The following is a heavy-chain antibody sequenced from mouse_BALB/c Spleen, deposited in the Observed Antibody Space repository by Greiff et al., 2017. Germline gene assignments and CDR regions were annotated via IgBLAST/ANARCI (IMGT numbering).Heavy chain of an antibody. D-gene: IGHD2-3*01. CDR2: INPGSGGT. J-gene: IGHJ2*01. CDR1: GYAFTNYL. CDR3: ARGDGYYDY. V-gene: IGHV1-54*03. Sequence: LQESGAELVRPGTSVKVSCKASGYAFTNYLIEWVKQRPGQGLEWIGVINPGSGGTNYNEKFKGKATLTADKSSSTAYMQLSSLTSDDSAVYFCARGDGYYDYWGQGTTLTVSS.